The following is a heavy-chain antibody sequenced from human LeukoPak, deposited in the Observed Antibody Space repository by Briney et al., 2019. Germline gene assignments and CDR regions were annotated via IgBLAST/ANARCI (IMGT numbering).Heavy chain of an antibody. J-gene: IGHJ4*02. CDR1: GGSFSGYY. V-gene: IGHV4-34*01. CDR3: ARVRSRDFDY. CDR2: INHSGST. Sequence: SETLSLTCAVCGGSFSGYYWSWIRQPPGKGLEWIGEINHSGSTNYNPSLKSRVTISVDTSKNQFSLKLSSVTAADTAVYYCARVRSRDFDYWGQGTLVTVSS.